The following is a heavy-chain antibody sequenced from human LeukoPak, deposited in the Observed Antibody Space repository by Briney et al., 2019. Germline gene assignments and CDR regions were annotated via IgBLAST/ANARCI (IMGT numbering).Heavy chain of an antibody. CDR1: GFAFSSYA. D-gene: IGHD3-9*01. Sequence: PGGSLRLSCAATGFAFSSYAMSWVRQAPGKGLEWVAVIWYDGSNKYYADSVKGRFTISRDNSKNTLYLQMNSLRAEDTAVYYCARDTYDILTGYYLDYWGQGTLVTVSS. J-gene: IGHJ4*02. CDR2: IWYDGSNK. V-gene: IGHV3-33*08. CDR3: ARDTYDILTGYYLDY.